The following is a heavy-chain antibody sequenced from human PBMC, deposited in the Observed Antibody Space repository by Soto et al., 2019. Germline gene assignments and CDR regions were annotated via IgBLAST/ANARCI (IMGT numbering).Heavy chain of an antibody. Sequence: ASVKVSCKASGYTFTGYYMHWVRQAPGQGLEWMGWINPNSGGKNYAQKFQGWVTMTRDTSISTAYMELSRLRSDDTAVYYCARVDSSGYHLDYWGQGTLVTVSS. CDR2: INPNSGGK. J-gene: IGHJ4*02. D-gene: IGHD3-22*01. CDR3: ARVDSSGYHLDY. V-gene: IGHV1-2*04. CDR1: GYTFTGYY.